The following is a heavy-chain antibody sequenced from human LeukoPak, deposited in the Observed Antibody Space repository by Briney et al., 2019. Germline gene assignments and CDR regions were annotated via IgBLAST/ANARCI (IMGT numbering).Heavy chain of an antibody. CDR2: IYYSGST. CDR1: GGSISSYY. Sequence: SETLSLTCTVSGGSISSYYWSWIRQPPGKGLEWIGYIYYSGSTNYNPSLKSRVTISVDTSKNQFSLKLSSVTAADTAVYYCARRMVAYFDYWGQGTLVTVSS. V-gene: IGHV4-59*01. CDR3: ARRMVAYFDY. D-gene: IGHD3-10*01. J-gene: IGHJ4*02.